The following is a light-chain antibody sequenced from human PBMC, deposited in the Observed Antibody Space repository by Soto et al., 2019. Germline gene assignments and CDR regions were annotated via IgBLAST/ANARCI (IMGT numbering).Light chain of an antibody. CDR1: SSDVGGYNY. CDR2: DVS. V-gene: IGLV2-14*01. Sequence: QSALTQPASVSGSPGQSITISCTGTSSDVGGYNYVAWYQQHPGKAPKFIIYDVSNRPSGVSNRFSGSKSGNKASLTISGLQAEYEANYYCSSYTTSNTRQIVFGTGTKLTAL. J-gene: IGLJ6*01. CDR3: SSYTTSNTRQIV.